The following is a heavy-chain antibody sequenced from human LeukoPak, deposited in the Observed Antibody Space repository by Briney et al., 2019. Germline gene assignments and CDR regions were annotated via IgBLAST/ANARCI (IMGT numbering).Heavy chain of an antibody. Sequence: TGGSLRLSCAASGFTFNSYSMNWFRQAPGKGLEWVSSISSSSRFIYYADSVKGRFTISRDNSKNSLYLQMNSLRAEDTALYYCARSPMTSSYYFDYWGQGTLVTVSS. CDR1: GFTFNSYS. CDR3: ARSPMTSSYYFDY. V-gene: IGHV3-21*04. D-gene: IGHD6-6*01. CDR2: ISSSSRFI. J-gene: IGHJ4*02.